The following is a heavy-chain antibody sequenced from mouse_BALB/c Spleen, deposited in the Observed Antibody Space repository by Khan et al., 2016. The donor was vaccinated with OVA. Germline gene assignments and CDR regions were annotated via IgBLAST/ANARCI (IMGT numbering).Heavy chain of an antibody. CDR3: TTSNPFYAMDY. D-gene: IGHD4-1*01. J-gene: IGHJ4*01. CDR2: INTETGEP. V-gene: IGHV9-2-1*01. CDR1: GYSFTAYS. Sequence: QIQLVQSGPELKKPGETVKISCKASGYSFTAYSMHWVKQAPGKGLKWMGWINTETGEPTYADEFKGRFAFSLESSVRPAYLQINNLKNEDTAAYFCTTSNPFYAMDYWGQGTSVTVSS.